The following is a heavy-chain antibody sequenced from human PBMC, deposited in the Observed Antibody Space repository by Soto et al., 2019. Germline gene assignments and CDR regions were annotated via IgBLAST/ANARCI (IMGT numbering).Heavy chain of an antibody. CDR3: ASRRWLHPTDY. CDR1: GGSFSGYY. V-gene: IGHV4-34*01. J-gene: IGHJ4*02. Sequence: SETLSLTCAVYGGSFSGYYWSWIRQPPGKGLEWIGEINHSGSTNYNPSLKSRVTISVDTSKNQFSLKLSSVTAADTAVYYCASRRWLHPTDYWGQGTLVTVSS. CDR2: INHSGST. D-gene: IGHD5-12*01.